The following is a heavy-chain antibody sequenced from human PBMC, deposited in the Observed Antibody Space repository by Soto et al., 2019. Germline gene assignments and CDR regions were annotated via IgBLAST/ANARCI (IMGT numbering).Heavy chain of an antibody. CDR2: IYYSGST. V-gene: IGHV4-31*03. Sequence: LSLTYTVSGGSISSGGYYWSWIRQHPGKGLEWIGYIYYSGSTYYNPSLKSRVTISVDTSKNQFPLKLSSVTAADTAVYYCARDQAQVGADYFDYWGQGTLVTVSS. J-gene: IGHJ4*02. D-gene: IGHD2-2*01. CDR1: GGSISSGGYY. CDR3: ARDQAQVGADYFDY.